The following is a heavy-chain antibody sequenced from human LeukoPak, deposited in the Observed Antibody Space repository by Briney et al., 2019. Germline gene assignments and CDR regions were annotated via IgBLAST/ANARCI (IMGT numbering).Heavy chain of an antibody. CDR2: INHSGST. D-gene: IGHD3-22*01. CDR1: GGSFSGYY. Sequence: SETLSLTCAVYGGSFSGYYWSWIRQPPGKGLEWIGEINHSGSTNYNPSLKSRVTISVDTSKNQFSLKLSSVTAADTAVYYCARLVADSSGYYPYQFDYWGQGTLVTVSS. J-gene: IGHJ4*02. V-gene: IGHV4-34*01. CDR3: ARLVADSSGYYPYQFDY.